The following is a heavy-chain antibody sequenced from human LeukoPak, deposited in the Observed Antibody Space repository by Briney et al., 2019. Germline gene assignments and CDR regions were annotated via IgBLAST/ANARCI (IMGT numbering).Heavy chain of an antibody. D-gene: IGHD6-19*01. CDR1: GFTFSSYA. Sequence: PGRSLRLSWAASGFTFSSYAMHWVRQAPAKGLEWVAVISYDGSNKYYADSVKGRFTISRDNSKNTLYLQMNSLRAEDTAVYYCARDRDSSGLNWGQGTLVTVSS. CDR3: ARDRDSSGLN. CDR2: ISYDGSNK. J-gene: IGHJ4*02. V-gene: IGHV3-30*04.